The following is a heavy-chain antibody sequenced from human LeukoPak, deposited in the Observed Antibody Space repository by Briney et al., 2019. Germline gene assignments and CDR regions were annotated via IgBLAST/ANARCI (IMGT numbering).Heavy chain of an antibody. CDR2: INHSGGT. V-gene: IGHV4-34*01. CDR3: ARGPAQASFDY. CDR1: GGSFSGYY. Sequence: PSETLSLTCAVYGGSFSGYYWSWICQPPGKGQEWIGEINHSGGTNYNPSLKSRVTISVDTSKNQFSLKLSSVTAADTAVYYCARGPAQASFDYWGQGTLVTVSS. J-gene: IGHJ4*02.